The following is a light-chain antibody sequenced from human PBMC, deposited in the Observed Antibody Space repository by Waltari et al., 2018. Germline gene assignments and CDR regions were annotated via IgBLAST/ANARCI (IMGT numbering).Light chain of an antibody. CDR3: QSYDSSLSGYVV. CDR1: RPNIGAGYD. CDR2: GNS. V-gene: IGLV1-40*01. J-gene: IGLJ2*01. Sequence: QSVLTQPPSVSGAPGQRVPISCTGSRPNIGAGYDVHGYQQLPGTAPKLLIYGNSNRPSGVPDRFSGSKSGTSASLAITGLQAEDEADYYCQSYDSSLSGYVVFGGGTKLTVL.